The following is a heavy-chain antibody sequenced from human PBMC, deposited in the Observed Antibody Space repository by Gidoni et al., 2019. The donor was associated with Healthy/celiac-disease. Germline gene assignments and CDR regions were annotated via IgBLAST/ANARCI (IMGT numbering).Heavy chain of an antibody. J-gene: IGHJ6*02. CDR3: ARSDYGDHYYYYYGMDV. CDR2: ISYDGSNK. CDR1: SSYA. D-gene: IGHD4-17*01. V-gene: IGHV3-30-3*01. Sequence: SSYAMHWVRQAPGKGLEWVAVISYDGSNKYYADSVKGRFTISRDNSKNTLYLQMNSLRAEDTAVYYCARSDYGDHYYYYYGMDVWGQGTTVTVSS.